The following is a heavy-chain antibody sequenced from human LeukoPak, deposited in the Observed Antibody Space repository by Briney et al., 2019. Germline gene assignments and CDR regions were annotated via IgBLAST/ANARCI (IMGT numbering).Heavy chain of an antibody. CDR1: GGSISSSSYC. CDR2: IYYSGST. V-gene: IGHV4-39*01. D-gene: IGHD2-15*01. Sequence: SETLSLTCTVSGGSISSSSYCWGWIRQPPGKGLEWIGSIYYSGSTYYNPSLRSRVTISVDTSKNQFSLKLGSVTAADTAVYYCARHRKRRIVVVAAGPEYYFDYWGQGTLVTVSS. CDR3: ARHRKRRIVVVAAGPEYYFDY. J-gene: IGHJ4*02.